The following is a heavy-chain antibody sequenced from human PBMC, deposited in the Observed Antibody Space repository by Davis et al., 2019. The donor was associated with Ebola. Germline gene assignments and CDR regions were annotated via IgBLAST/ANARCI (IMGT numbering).Heavy chain of an antibody. CDR2: ISSSSSYI. CDR1: GFTFSSYS. J-gene: IGHJ3*02. CDR3: AREGLLPRDAFDI. V-gene: IGHV3-21*01. D-gene: IGHD1-26*01. Sequence: PGGSLRLSCAASGFTFSSYSMNWVRQAPGKGLEWVSSISSSSSYIYYADSVKGRFTISRDNAKNSLYLQMNSLRAEDTAVYYCAREGLLPRDAFDIWGQGTMVTVSS.